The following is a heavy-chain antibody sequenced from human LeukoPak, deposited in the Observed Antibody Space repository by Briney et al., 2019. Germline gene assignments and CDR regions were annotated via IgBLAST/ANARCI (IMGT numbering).Heavy chain of an antibody. CDR1: GFTFSSYS. J-gene: IGHJ4*02. CDR2: ISSSSSYI. V-gene: IGHV3-21*01. Sequence: PGGSLRLSCAASGFTFSSYSMNWVRQAPGKGLEWVSSISSSSSYIYYADSVKGRFTISRDNAKNSLHLQMNRLRAEDTAVYYCARHDYYGSGSYYRGAPVDYWGQGTLVTVSS. CDR3: ARHDYYGSGSYYRGAPVDY. D-gene: IGHD3-10*01.